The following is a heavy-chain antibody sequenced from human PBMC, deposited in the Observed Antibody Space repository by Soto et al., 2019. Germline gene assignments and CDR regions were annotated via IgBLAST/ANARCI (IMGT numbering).Heavy chain of an antibody. D-gene: IGHD2-8*01. J-gene: IGHJ4*02. CDR1: GFTFNRHA. CDR3: AKVSSAWYAGFFDL. V-gene: IGHV3-23*01. Sequence: EVQLLESGGGLVQPGGSLRLSCTASGFTFNRHAMTWVRQAPGKGLEWDSGLSDSGGSIYYADSVKGRFTISRDNSMNTLYLQMNTLRAEDTAVYYCAKVSSAWYAGFFDLWGQGTLVTVSS. CDR2: LSDSGGSI.